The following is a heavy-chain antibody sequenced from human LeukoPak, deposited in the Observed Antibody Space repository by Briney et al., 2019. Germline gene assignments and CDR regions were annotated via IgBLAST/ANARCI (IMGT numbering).Heavy chain of an antibody. V-gene: IGHV1-2*04. CDR2: INPNSGGT. CDR1: GYTFTGYC. J-gene: IGHJ6*02. CDR3: ASSGDSSGWYWGYYYYYYGMDV. Sequence: ASVKVSCKASGYTFTGYCMHWVRQAPGQGLEWMGWINPNSGGTNYAQKFQGWVTMTRDTSISTAYMELSRLRSDDTAVYYCASSGDSSGWYWGYYYYYYGMDVWGQGTTVTVSS. D-gene: IGHD6-19*01.